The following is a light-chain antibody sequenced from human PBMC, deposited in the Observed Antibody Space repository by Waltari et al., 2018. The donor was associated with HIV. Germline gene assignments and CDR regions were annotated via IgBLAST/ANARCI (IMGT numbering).Light chain of an antibody. J-gene: IGKJ5*01. CDR2: WAS. CDR1: QRLLYSAKNNNY. V-gene: IGKV4-1*01. Sequence: DIVMTQSPDSLAVSLGEMGTINCKSSQRLLYSAKNNNYLAWYQQKPGQPPNLLIYWASTRESGVPDRFGGSGSETDFTLTISSLQAEDVAVYYCQQYYSSPVTFGQGTRLEIK. CDR3: QQYYSSPVT.